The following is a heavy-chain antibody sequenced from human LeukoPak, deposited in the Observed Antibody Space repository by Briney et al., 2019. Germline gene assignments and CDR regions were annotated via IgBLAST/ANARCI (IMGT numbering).Heavy chain of an antibody. CDR3: ARDPPYYYDSSGYAAFDI. CDR1: GGTFSSYA. V-gene: IGHV1-69*06. CDR2: IIPIFGTA. Sequence: ASVKVSCKASGGTFSSYAISWVRQAPGQGLEWMGGIIPIFGTANYAQKFQGRVTITADKSTSTAYMELSSLRSEDTAVYYCARDPPYYYDSSGYAAFDIWGQGTMVTVSS. D-gene: IGHD3-22*01. J-gene: IGHJ3*02.